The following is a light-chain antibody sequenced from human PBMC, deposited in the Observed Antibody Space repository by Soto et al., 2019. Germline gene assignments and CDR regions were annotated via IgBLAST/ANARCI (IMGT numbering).Light chain of an antibody. Sequence: AIQMTQSPSSLSASVGDRVTITCRASQGIRNDLGWYQQKPGKAPKLLIYAASSLQSGVPSRFSGSGSGTDFTLTISSLQPEDFATYYCQQSYSTPSITFGQGTRLEI. CDR1: QGIRND. V-gene: IGKV1-6*01. CDR2: AAS. CDR3: QQSYSTPSIT. J-gene: IGKJ5*01.